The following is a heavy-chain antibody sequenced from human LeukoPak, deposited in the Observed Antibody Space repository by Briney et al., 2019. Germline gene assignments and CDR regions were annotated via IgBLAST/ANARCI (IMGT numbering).Heavy chain of an antibody. V-gene: IGHV3-66*01. CDR3: ARSEWLAVNPYFDY. Sequence: ETLSLTCTVSGGSISSSSYYWGWIRQPPGKGLEWVSVIYSGGSTYYADSVKGRFTISRDNSKNTLYLQMNSLRAEDTAVYYCARSEWLAVNPYFDYWGQGTLVTVSS. D-gene: IGHD6-19*01. J-gene: IGHJ4*02. CDR2: IYSGGST. CDR1: GGSISSSSYY.